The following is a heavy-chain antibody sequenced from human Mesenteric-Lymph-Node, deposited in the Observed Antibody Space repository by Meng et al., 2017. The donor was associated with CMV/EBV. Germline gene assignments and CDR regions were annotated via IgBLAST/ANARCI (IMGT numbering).Heavy chain of an antibody. D-gene: IGHD3-16*01. Sequence: SGATFTSFAISWVRQAPGQGLEWMGGSIPLFDTANYAQKFLGRVTITTDESTSTGYMEVGSLTSEDTAVYYCAILGRGDPLEGRVDYWGQGTLVTVSS. CDR3: AILGRGDPLEGRVDY. V-gene: IGHV1-69*05. CDR1: GATFTSFA. J-gene: IGHJ4*02. CDR2: SIPLFDTA.